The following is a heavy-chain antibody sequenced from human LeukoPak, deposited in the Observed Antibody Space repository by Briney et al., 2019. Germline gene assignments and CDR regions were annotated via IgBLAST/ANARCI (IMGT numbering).Heavy chain of an antibody. CDR2: IYYTGST. V-gene: IGHV4-59*08. CDR3: ARRGYTSGWYLGG. Sequence: SETLSLTCTVSGGSISSYYWSWIRQPPGKGLEWIGYIYYTGSTNYNPSLTSRVTISVDTSENQFSLRLNSVTAADTAVYYCARRGYTSGWYLGGWGQGTLVTVSS. CDR1: GGSISSYY. J-gene: IGHJ4*02. D-gene: IGHD6-19*01.